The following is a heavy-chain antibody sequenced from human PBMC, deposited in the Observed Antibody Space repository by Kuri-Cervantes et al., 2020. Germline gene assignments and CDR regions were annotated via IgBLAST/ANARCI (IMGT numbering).Heavy chain of an antibody. V-gene: IGHV3-30*18. J-gene: IGHJ4*02. CDR1: GFTFSSYS. D-gene: IGHD2-21*02. CDR2: ISYDGSNK. Sequence: LSLTCAASGFTFSSYSMNWVRQAPGKGLEWVAVISYDGSNKYYADSVKGRFTISRDNSKSTLYLQMNSLGDEDTAVYYCAKERRSCGGDCSHFDHWGQGTLVTVSS. CDR3: AKERRSCGGDCSHFDH.